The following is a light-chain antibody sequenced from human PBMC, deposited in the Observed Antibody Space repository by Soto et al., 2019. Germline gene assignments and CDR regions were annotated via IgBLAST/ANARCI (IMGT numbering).Light chain of an antibody. CDR3: CSYAGNFVV. CDR2: DVS. V-gene: IGLV2-11*01. CDR1: SSDVGGYNY. J-gene: IGLJ2*01. Sequence: QSALTQPRSVSGSPGQSVTISCTGTSSDVGGYNYVSWYQQHPGKAPKVMIYDVSKRPSGVPDRFSGSKSGNKASLTISGLQAEDEADYYCCSYAGNFVVFGGGTNLTVL.